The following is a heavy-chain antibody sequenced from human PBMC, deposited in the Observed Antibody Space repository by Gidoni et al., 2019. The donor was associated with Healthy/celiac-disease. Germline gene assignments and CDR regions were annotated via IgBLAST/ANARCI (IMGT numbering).Heavy chain of an antibody. J-gene: IGHJ4*02. D-gene: IGHD6-13*01. CDR1: GFSLRNARMG. V-gene: IGHV2-26*01. CDR3: ARMHYGSSSWYGGFDY. Sequence: QAPSKGSGPVLVKPTEHPPPTRTALGFSLRNARMGVSWIRQPPGKALEWLAHIFSNDEKSYSTSLKSRLTISKDTSKSQVVLTMTNMDPVDTATYYCARMHYGSSSWYGGFDYWGQGTLVTVSS. CDR2: IFSNDEK.